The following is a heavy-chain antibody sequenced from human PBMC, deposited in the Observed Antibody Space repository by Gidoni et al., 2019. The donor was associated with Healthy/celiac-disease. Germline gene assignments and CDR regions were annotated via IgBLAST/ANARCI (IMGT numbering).Heavy chain of an antibody. Sequence: QVQLVQSGAEVKKPGASVKVSCKASGYTFTSYGIRWVRQAPGQGLEWMGWISAYNGNTNYAQKLQGRVTMTTDTSTSTAYMELRSLRSDDTAVYYCERAPPYYDFWSGYYDPSEHWGQGTTVTVSS. CDR1: GYTFTSYG. D-gene: IGHD3-3*01. V-gene: IGHV1-18*01. J-gene: IGHJ6*02. CDR3: ERAPPYYDFWSGYYDPSEH. CDR2: ISAYNGNT.